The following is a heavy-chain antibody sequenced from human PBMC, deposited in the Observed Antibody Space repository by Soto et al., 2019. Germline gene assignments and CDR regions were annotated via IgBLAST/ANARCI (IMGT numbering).Heavy chain of an antibody. CDR3: ATGGGENF. V-gene: IGHV4-59*08. D-gene: IGHD3-16*01. CDR1: GGSIRNNY. CDR2: VYYTGTT. Sequence: QVQLQESGPGLVKPSETLSLTCTVSGGSIRNNYWSWIRQPPGKGLEWIGYVYYTGTTNYNPSLKRRVTMSVDTSKNPFSPNLTSVTAAATAVYYCATGGGENFWGRGTLVIVSS. J-gene: IGHJ4*02.